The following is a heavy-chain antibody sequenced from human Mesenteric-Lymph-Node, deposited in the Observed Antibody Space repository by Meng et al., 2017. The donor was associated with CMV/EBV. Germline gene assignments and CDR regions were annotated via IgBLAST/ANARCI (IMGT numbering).Heavy chain of an antibody. D-gene: IGHD3-22*01. J-gene: IGHJ4*02. V-gene: IGHV4-39*01. Sequence: GSISRSAYYWGWIRQPPGKGLEWIGNIYYSGNTYYNPSLKSRVTMSVDTSKNQFSLKLSSVTAADTAVYYCAGHYYDSSNYYYPYEYWGQGTLVTVSS. CDR2: IYYSGNT. CDR3: AGHYYDSSNYYYPYEY. CDR1: GSISRSAYY.